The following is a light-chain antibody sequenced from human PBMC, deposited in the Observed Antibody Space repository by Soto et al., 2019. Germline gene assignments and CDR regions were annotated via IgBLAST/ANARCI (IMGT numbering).Light chain of an antibody. CDR2: AAS. Sequence: EIVLTQSPDTLSLSPGWRVTLSCRSSQSVSNYLAWYQQKPGQAPRLLVSAASNRATGIPARFSGSGSGTDFTLTISSLEPEDFGVFYCQQRFDWPKITCGQGKRREIK. J-gene: IGKJ5*01. CDR1: QSVSNY. V-gene: IGKV3-11*01. CDR3: QQRFDWPKIT.